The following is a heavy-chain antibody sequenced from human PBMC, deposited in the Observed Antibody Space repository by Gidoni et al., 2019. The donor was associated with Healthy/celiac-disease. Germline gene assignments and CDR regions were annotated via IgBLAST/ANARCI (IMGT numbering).Heavy chain of an antibody. Sequence: QVQLQESGPGLVKPSETLSLTCTVSGGSISSYYWSWIRQPPRKGLEWIGYIYYRGSTNYNPSRKSRVTISVDTSKNQVSLKLSSVTAADTAVYYCASIEAGNMVRGVIQFDYWGQGTLVTVSS. CDR1: GGSISSYY. J-gene: IGHJ4*02. V-gene: IGHV4-59*13. CDR3: ASIEAGNMVRGVIQFDY. D-gene: IGHD3-10*01. CDR2: IYYRGST.